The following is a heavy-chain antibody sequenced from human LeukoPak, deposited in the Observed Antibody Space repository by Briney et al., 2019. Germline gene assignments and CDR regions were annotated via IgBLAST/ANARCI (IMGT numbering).Heavy chain of an antibody. D-gene: IGHD2-2*01. CDR2: IYHTGTT. J-gene: IGHJ4*02. Sequence: PSETLSLTCTVGGGSLSGHYWGWIRQPPGKGLELVGHIYHTGTTFYNPSLNSRVTITLDTSRNQFSLRLTSVIAADTAVYYCARFSWGCSTASCYLTNWGQGALVTVSS. V-gene: IGHV4-59*11. CDR3: ARFSWGCSTASCYLTN. CDR1: GGSLSGHY.